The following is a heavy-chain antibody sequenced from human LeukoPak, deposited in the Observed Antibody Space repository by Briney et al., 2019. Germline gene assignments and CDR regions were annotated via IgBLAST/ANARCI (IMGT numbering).Heavy chain of an antibody. J-gene: IGHJ3*02. CDR2: TRDKANSYTT. V-gene: IGHV3-72*01. Sequence: GGSLRLSCAASGFTFSDHYMDCVRQTPGKGLEWVGRTRDKANSYTTEYAASVKGRFTISRDDSKNSLYLQMNSLKTEDTAVYYCARVGPPRSDAFDIWGQGTMVTVSS. CDR1: GFTFSDHY. CDR3: ARVGPPRSDAFDI.